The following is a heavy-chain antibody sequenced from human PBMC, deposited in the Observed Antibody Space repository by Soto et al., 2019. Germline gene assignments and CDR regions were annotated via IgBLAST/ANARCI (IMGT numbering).Heavy chain of an antibody. Sequence: EVQLLESGGGLVQPGGSLRLSCAASGFTFNSYAMSWVRQAPGKGLEWVSAISGSGASTYDAAAVKGRFTSSRDNSKNSLYLQMNSLRDEDTAVDYCAKIWQSIVLTPRWGFDDWGQGTLVTVSS. D-gene: IGHD2-8*01. CDR2: ISGSGAST. CDR3: AKIWQSIVLTPRWGFDD. CDR1: GFTFNSYA. J-gene: IGHJ5*02. V-gene: IGHV3-23*01.